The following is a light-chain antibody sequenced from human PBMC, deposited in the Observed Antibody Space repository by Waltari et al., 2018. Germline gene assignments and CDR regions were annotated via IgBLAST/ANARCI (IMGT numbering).Light chain of an antibody. Sequence: ELTQSPDSLPVPLGERATINCKSSQSVLYRSNYKNYLAWFQQKPGQPPKLLIRWASTRESGVPDRFSGSGSDTDFTLTISSLQAEDVAVYYCQQYLTLPYSFGQGTKLEIK. CDR3: QQYLTLPYS. V-gene: IGKV4-1*01. CDR1: QSVLYRSNYKNY. CDR2: WAS. J-gene: IGKJ2*03.